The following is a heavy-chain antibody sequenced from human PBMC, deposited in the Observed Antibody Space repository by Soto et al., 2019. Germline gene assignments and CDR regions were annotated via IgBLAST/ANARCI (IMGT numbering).Heavy chain of an antibody. CDR3: ARGYNWNYGLDV. J-gene: IGHJ6*02. V-gene: IGHV3-13*01. Sequence: EEQLVESGGNLVKPGGSLRLSCAAFGFTFTRFDMHWVRQASGEGLEWVSGIGTADDTYYADSVKGRFSISRDDAKNSLYLQMTNLRVGDTAVYYCARGYNWNYGLDVWGQGTTVTVSS. CDR2: IGTADDT. CDR1: GFTFTRFD. D-gene: IGHD1-20*01.